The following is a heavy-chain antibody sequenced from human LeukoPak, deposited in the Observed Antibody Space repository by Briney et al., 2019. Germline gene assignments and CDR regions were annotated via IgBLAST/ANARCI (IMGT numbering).Heavy chain of an antibody. CDR2: ISKNGDNS. Sequence: PGGSLRLSCAASGFTFSSYAMSWVRQAPGKGLEWVSAISKNGDNSYYADSVRGRFTISRDNSKNTIYLQMNGLRVEDTAVYYCAKLSGWTGWFFDYWGQGTVVTVSS. CDR3: AKLSGWTGWFFDY. J-gene: IGHJ4*02. D-gene: IGHD6-19*01. CDR1: GFTFSSYA. V-gene: IGHV3-23*01.